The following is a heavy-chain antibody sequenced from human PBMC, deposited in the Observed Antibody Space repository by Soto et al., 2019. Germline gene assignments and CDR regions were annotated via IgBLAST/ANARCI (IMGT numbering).Heavy chain of an antibody. V-gene: IGHV2-26*01. CDR2: IFSNDEK. CDR3: ARIRSAAHVLRYFDWLSPFDY. CDR1: GFSLSNARMG. D-gene: IGHD3-9*01. J-gene: IGHJ4*02. Sequence: QVTLKESGPVLVKPTETLTLTCTVSGFSLSNARMGVSWIRQPPGKALEWLAHIFSNDEKSYSTSLKSRLTISNDTSKXXVXLXXPNMDPVDTATYYCARIRSAAHVLRYFDWLSPFDYWGQGTLVTVSS.